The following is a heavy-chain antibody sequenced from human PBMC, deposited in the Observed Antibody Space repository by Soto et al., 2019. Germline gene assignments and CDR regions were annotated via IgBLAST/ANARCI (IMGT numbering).Heavy chain of an antibody. CDR2: IYYSGST. CDR3: ARQGVSITMVRGVGGAFDS. Sequence: SETLSLTCTVSGGSLSRYYWYWLRQPPGKGLEWIGSIYYSGSTYYNPSLKSRVTISVYTSKNQFSLKLSSVTAADTAVYYCARQGVSITMVRGVGGAFDSWGQETMVTVSS. J-gene: IGHJ3*02. D-gene: IGHD3-10*01. CDR1: GGSLSRYY. V-gene: IGHV4-59*05.